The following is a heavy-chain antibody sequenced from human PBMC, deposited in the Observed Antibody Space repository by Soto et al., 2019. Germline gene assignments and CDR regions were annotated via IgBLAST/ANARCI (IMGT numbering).Heavy chain of an antibody. V-gene: IGHV4-59*08. CDR3: ARSGYYYDSSGYSYAFDI. J-gene: IGHJ3*02. CDR2: IYYSGSA. CDR1: GGAINSDY. D-gene: IGHD3-22*01. Sequence: SETLSLTCTVSGGAINSDYWSWIRQPPGKGLEWIGYIYYSGSANYNSSLKSRVTISIDTSKNQFSLNLNSVTAADTAVYYCARSGYYYDSSGYSYAFDIWGQGTMVTVSS.